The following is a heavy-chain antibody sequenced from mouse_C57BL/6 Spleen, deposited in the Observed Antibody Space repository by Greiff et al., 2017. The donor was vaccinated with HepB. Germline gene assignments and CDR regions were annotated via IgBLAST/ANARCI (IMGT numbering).Heavy chain of an antibody. CDR2: ISYDGSN. J-gene: IGHJ1*03. CDR3: ARGDDYDRGWYFDV. CDR1: GYSITSGYY. Sequence: EVKLMESGPGLVKPSQSLSLTCSVTGYSITSGYYWNWIRQFPGNKLEWMGYISYDGSNNYNPSLKNRISITRDTSKNQFFLKLNSVTTEDTATYYCARGDDYDRGWYFDVWGTGTTVTVSS. D-gene: IGHD2-4*01. V-gene: IGHV3-6*01.